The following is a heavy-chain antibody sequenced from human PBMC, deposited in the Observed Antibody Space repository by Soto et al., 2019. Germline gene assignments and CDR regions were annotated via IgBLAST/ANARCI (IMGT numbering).Heavy chain of an antibody. Sequence: QLQLQESGSGLVKPSQAQSLTCAVSGGSISSGGYSWSWIRQPPGKGLEWIGYIYHSGSTYYNPXLKSRVTISVXXSXNXFSLKLSSVTAADTAVYYCARGDDSSGYYYGASFDYWGQGTLVTVSS. CDR3: ARGDDSSGYYYGASFDY. CDR2: IYHSGST. V-gene: IGHV4-30-2*01. D-gene: IGHD3-22*01. J-gene: IGHJ4*02. CDR1: GGSISSGGYS.